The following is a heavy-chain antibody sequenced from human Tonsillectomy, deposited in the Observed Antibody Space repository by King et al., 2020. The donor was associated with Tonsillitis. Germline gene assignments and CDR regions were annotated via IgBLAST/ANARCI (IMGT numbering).Heavy chain of an antibody. CDR3: AREWGGPYVILTEYYFDY. Sequence: QLVQSGAEVKKPGSSVKVSCKASGGTFSSYAISWVRQAPGQGLEWMGGIIPIFGTANYAQKFQGRVTITADESTSTAYMELSSLRSEDTAVYYCAREWGGPYVILTEYYFDYWGQGTLVTVSS. J-gene: IGHJ4*02. CDR2: IIPIFGTA. CDR1: GGTFSSYA. D-gene: IGHD3-9*01. V-gene: IGHV1-69*01.